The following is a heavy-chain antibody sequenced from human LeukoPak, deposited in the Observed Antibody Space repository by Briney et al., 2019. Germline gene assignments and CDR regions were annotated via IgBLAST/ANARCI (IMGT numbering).Heavy chain of an antibody. CDR3: AREAQGFWSGYFDY. J-gene: IGHJ4*02. D-gene: IGHD3-3*01. CDR2: IYYSGST. Sequence: PSETLSLTCTVSGGSISSSSYYWGWIRQPPGKGLEWIGSIYYSGSTYYNPSLKSRVTISVDTSKNQFSLKLSSVTAADTAVYYCAREAQGFWSGYFDYWGQGTLVTVSS. V-gene: IGHV4-39*07. CDR1: GGSISSSSYY.